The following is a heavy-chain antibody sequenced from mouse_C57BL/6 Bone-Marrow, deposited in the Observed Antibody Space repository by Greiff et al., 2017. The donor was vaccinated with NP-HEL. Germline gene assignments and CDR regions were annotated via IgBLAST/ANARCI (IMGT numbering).Heavy chain of an antibody. J-gene: IGHJ2*01. CDR1: GYTFTSYW. D-gene: IGHD2-12*01. Sequence: QVQLQQPGAELVKPGASVTMSCKASGYTFTSYWITWVKQRPGQGLEWIGDIYPGSGSTNYNEKFKSKATLTVDTSSSTAYMQLSSLTSEDSAVYYCARLPTTGPYFDYWGQGTTLTVSS. V-gene: IGHV1-55*01. CDR2: IYPGSGST. CDR3: ARLPTTGPYFDY.